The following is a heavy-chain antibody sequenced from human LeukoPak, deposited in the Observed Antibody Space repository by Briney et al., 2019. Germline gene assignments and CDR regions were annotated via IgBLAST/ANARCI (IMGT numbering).Heavy chain of an antibody. CDR3: AAIVVVTAYPHDEDV. CDR2: INXDGSST. CDR1: GFTFSSYW. D-gene: IGHD2-21*02. V-gene: IGHV3-74*01. Sequence: PGGSLRLSCAASGFTFSSYWMHWVRQAPGKGLVWVSRINXDGSSTSYADSVKGRFTISRDNAKNTLYLQMNSLRAEDTAVYYCAAIVVVTAYPHDEDVWGQGTTVTVSS. J-gene: IGHJ6*02.